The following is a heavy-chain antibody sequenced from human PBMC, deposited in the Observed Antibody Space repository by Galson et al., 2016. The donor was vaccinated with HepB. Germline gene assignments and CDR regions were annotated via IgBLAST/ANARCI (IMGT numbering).Heavy chain of an antibody. J-gene: IGHJ4*02. V-gene: IGHV1-69*13. Sequence: SVKVSCKASGGTFSTYGISWVRRAPGLGLEWMGGIIPISNTANYAQKFQGRVTITADESTTTVSMELTSLRSEDTAVYYCARPSLTGYYIPFDYWGQGTLVPVSS. CDR2: IIPISNTA. D-gene: IGHD3-9*01. CDR1: GGTFSTYG. CDR3: ARPSLTGYYIPFDY.